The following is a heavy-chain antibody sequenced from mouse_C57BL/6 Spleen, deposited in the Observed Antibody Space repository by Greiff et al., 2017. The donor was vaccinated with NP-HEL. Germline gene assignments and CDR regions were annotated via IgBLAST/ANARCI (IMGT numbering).Heavy chain of an antibody. CDR2: ISDGGSYT. CDR1: GFTFSSYA. J-gene: IGHJ2*01. V-gene: IGHV5-4*01. Sequence: EVNVVESGGGLVKPGGSLKLSCAASGFTFSSYAMSWVRQTPEKRLEWVATISDGGSYTYYPDNVKGRFTISRDNAKNNLYLQMSHLKSEDTAMYYCVRDKGYYGSSPLDYWGQGTTLTVSS. D-gene: IGHD1-1*01. CDR3: VRDKGYYGSSPLDY.